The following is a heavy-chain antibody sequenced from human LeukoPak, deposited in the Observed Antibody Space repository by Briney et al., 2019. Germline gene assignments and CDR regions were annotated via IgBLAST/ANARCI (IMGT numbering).Heavy chain of an antibody. CDR1: GFTFSSYG. V-gene: IGHV3-30*02. Sequence: GGSLRLSCAASGFTFSSYGMHWVRQAPGKGLEWVAFIRYDGSNKYYADSVKGRFTISRDNSKNTLYLQMNSLRAEDTAVYYCAKDSPPAYYYDSSGRYWFDPWGQGTLVTVSS. D-gene: IGHD3-22*01. CDR3: AKDSPPAYYYDSSGRYWFDP. J-gene: IGHJ5*02. CDR2: IRYDGSNK.